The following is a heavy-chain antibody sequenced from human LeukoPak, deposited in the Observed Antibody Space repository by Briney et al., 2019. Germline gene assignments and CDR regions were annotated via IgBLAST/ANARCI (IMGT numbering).Heavy chain of an antibody. Sequence: ASVKVSCKASGYTFTSYYMHWVRQAPGQGLEWMGIINPSGGSTSYAQKFQGRVTMTRDTSTSTVYMELSSLRSEDTAVYYCAREGTSYYGSGRHPEVIYYYYYYYMDVWGKGTTVTISS. CDR3: AREGTSYYGSGRHPEVIYYYYYYYMDV. D-gene: IGHD3-10*01. CDR1: GYTFTSYY. V-gene: IGHV1-46*01. J-gene: IGHJ6*03. CDR2: INPSGGST.